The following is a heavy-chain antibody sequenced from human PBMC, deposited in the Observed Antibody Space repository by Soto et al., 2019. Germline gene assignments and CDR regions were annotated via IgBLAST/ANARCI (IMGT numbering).Heavy chain of an antibody. V-gene: IGHV3-23*01. CDR2: ISDSGST. Sequence: GGSLRLSCTASGFTFSRYAMSWVRQAPGKGLEWVSTISDSGSTYYAESVKGRLTISRDNSKHTLYLQMNSLRAEDTAVYYCGKGGLGDCSTTSCLFHFDYWGQGALVTVSS. CDR3: GKGGLGDCSTTSCLFHFDY. D-gene: IGHD2-2*01. J-gene: IGHJ4*02. CDR1: GFTFSRYA.